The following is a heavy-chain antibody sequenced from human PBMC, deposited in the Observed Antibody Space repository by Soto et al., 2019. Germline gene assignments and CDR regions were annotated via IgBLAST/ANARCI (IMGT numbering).Heavy chain of an antibody. CDR2: IYYSGST. CDR1: GGSISSGDYY. CDR3: ARATYYYDSSGRGIDAFDI. D-gene: IGHD3-22*01. Sequence: PSETLSLTCTVSGGSISSGDYYWSWIRQPPGKGLEWIGYIYYSGSTYYNPSLKSRVTISVDTSKNQFSLKLSSVTAADTAVYYCARATYYYDSSGRGIDAFDIWGQGTMVTVSS. J-gene: IGHJ3*02. V-gene: IGHV4-30-4*01.